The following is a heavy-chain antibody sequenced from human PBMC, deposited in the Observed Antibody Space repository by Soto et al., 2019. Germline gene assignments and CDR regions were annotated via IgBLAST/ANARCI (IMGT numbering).Heavy chain of an antibody. CDR2: ISAYNGNT. J-gene: IGHJ4*02. D-gene: IGHD3-3*01. V-gene: IGHV1-18*01. CDR1: GYTFTSYG. CDR3: ARVTSRYYDFWTLDY. Sequence: ASVKVSCKASGYTFTSYGISWVRQAPGQGLEWMGWISAYNGNTNYAQKHQGRVTMTTDTSTSTAYMELRSMRSNDTAVYYCARVTSRYYDFWTLDYWGQGTLVTVSS.